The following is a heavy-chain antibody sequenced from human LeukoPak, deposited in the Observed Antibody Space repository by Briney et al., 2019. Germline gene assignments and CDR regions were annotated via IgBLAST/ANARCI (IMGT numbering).Heavy chain of an antibody. D-gene: IGHD2/OR15-2a*01. V-gene: IGHV3-11*04. Sequence: GGSLRLSCAASGFSFSESYMSWIRQTPGRGLEWVAYISGSGSSMYYADAVKGRFTVSRDNARNALFLQMNNPRAEDTAVYYCARDSSNVSTYETHIDSWGQGTLVIVSS. CDR1: GFSFSESY. J-gene: IGHJ4*02. CDR3: ARDSSNVSTYETHIDS. CDR2: ISGSGSSM.